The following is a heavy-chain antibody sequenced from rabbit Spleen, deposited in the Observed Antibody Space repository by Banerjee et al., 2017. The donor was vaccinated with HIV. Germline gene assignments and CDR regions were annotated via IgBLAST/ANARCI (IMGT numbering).Heavy chain of an antibody. CDR2: IYTGSSGIT. D-gene: IGHD6-1*01. Sequence: QSLEESGGDLVKPGASLTLTCTASGFSFSNNYWISWVRQAPGKGLEWIACIYTGSSGITDYASWAKGRFTISKTSSTAVTLQMTSLTAADTATYFCVRDGGGGAYGDLWGQGTLVTVS. V-gene: IGHV1S40*01. CDR3: VRDGGGGAYGDL. J-gene: IGHJ4*01. CDR1: GFSFSNNYW.